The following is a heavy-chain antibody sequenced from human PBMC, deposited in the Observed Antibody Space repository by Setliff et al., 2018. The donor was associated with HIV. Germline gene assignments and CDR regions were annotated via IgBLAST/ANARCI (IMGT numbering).Heavy chain of an antibody. CDR2: IYPGDSDT. CDR1: GYDVTRYW. J-gene: IGHJ5*02. CDR3: ARAPNSPSYSNIFYADH. V-gene: IGHV5-51*01. D-gene: IGHD3-9*01. Sequence: GESLKISCRASGYDVTRYWIGWVRQMPGKGLEWMAIIYPGDSDTRYSPSFQGQVTISADKSTGTAYLQWRSLKASDTAMYFCARAPNSPSYSNIFYADHWGQGTLVTVSS.